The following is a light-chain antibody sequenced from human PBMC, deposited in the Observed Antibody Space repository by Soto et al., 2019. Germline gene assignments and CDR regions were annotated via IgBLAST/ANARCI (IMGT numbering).Light chain of an antibody. J-gene: IGLJ2*01. V-gene: IGLV2-23*02. CDR1: SSHLENYNL. CDR2: DVN. CDR3: CSSAGISTFV. Sequence: QSALTQPASLSGSPGQSVTISCSGTSSHLENYNLVSWYQHHPGKAPKLIIYDVNKRPSGISDRFSGSKSANTASLTISGLQTDDEADYYCCSSAGISTFVFGGGTKLTVL.